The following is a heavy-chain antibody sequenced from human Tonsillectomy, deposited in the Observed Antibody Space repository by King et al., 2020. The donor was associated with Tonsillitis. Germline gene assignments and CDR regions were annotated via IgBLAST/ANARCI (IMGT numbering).Heavy chain of an antibody. CDR3: ARTSMEGASHFDY. V-gene: IGHV4-59*01. D-gene: IGHD1-26*01. CDR2: IYYSGST. J-gene: IGHJ4*02. CDR1: GGSISSYY. Sequence: QLQLQESGPGLVKPSETLSLTCTVSGGSISSYYWSWIRQPPGKGLEWIGYIYYSGSTNHNPSLKSRVTISRDTDKNQYSLKLSSGTAAETAVYYCARTSMEGASHFDYWGQGTLVTVSS.